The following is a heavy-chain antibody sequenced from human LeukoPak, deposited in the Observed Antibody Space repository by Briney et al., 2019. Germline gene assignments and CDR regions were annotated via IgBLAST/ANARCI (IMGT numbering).Heavy chain of an antibody. Sequence: GGSLRLSCAASGFTFSSYEMNWVRQAPGKGLEWVSYISSSGSTIYYADSVKGRFTISRDNAKISLYLQMNSLISEDTAVDYCARARFGGGYEFDYWGQGTLVTVSS. J-gene: IGHJ4*02. V-gene: IGHV3-48*03. D-gene: IGHD5-12*01. CDR1: GFTFSSYE. CDR2: ISSSGSTI. CDR3: ARARFGGGYEFDY.